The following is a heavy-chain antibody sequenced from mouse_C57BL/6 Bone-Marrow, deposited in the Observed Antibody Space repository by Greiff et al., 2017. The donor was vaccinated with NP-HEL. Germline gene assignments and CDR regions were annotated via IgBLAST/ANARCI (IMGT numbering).Heavy chain of an antibody. CDR1: GFNIKNTY. J-gene: IGHJ3*01. CDR2: IDPANGNT. D-gene: IGHD2-1*01. Sequence: EVQLVESVAELVRPGASVKLSCTASGFNIKNTYMHWVKQRPEQGLEWIGRIDPANGNTKYAPKFQGKATITADTSSNTAYLQLSSLTSEDTAIYYCARPSGYGNCGFAYWGQGTLVTVSA. CDR3: ARPSGYGNCGFAY. V-gene: IGHV14-3*01.